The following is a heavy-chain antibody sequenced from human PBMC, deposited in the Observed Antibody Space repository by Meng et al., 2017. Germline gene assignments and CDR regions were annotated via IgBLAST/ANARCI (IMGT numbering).Heavy chain of an antibody. D-gene: IGHD5-12*01. CDR2: SDSDGST. Sequence: AQARDHGGGLLLLRGSGSLSLNAVVFCVTISCRSWVRMHQGKGLEWVSVSDSDGSTNYTYSVKGRFSISRDNSKNTVYFPMNSLGAEDTAVYFCASASGIGGYHDYWGQGTLVTVSS. CDR3: ASASGIGGYHDY. CDR1: VFCVTISC. V-gene: IGHV3-53*01. J-gene: IGHJ4*02.